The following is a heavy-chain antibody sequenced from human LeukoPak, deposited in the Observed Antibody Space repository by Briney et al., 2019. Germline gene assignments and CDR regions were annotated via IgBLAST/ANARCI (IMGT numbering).Heavy chain of an antibody. D-gene: IGHD3-22*01. J-gene: IGHJ4*02. CDR3: ARATTYYYDSSGYYYFDY. CDR2: IYSGGST. Sequence: GGSLRLPCAASGFTVSSNYMSWVRQAPGKGLEWVSVIYSGGSTYYADSVKGRFTISRDNSKNTLYLQMSSLRAEDTAVYYCARATTYYYDSSGYYYFDYWGQGTLVTVSS. CDR1: GFTVSSNY. V-gene: IGHV3-53*01.